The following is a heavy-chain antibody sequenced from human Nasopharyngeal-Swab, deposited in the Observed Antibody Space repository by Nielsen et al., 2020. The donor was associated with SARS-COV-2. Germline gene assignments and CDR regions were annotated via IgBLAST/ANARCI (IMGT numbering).Heavy chain of an antibody. CDR1: GGTFSSYG. D-gene: IGHD6-13*01. CDR3: ARDGVYRSDAFDM. Sequence: SAKVSCKASGGTFSSYGISWVRQAPGHGLEWMGGIIPIFGTTNYAQKFQGRVTITADTSTSTAYMELSSLRSEDTAVYYCARDGVYRSDAFDMWGQGTVVTVSS. J-gene: IGHJ3*02. V-gene: IGHV1-69*06. CDR2: IIPIFGTT.